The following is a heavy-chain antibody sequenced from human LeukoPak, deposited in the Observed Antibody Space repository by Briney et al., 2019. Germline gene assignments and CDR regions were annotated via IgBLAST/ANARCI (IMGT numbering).Heavy chain of an antibody. Sequence: ASVKVSCKASGGTFSSYGISWVRQAPGQGLEWMGWISAYNGNTNYAQELQGRVTMTTDTSTSTAYMELRSLRSDDTAVYYCARDLPGVARRYYGMDVWGQGTTVTVSS. J-gene: IGHJ6*02. V-gene: IGHV1-18*01. CDR1: GGTFSSYG. D-gene: IGHD2-15*01. CDR2: ISAYNGNT. CDR3: ARDLPGVARRYYGMDV.